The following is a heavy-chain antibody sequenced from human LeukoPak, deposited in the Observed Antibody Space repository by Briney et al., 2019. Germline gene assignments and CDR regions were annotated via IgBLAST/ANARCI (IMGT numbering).Heavy chain of an antibody. CDR1: GGSISSYY. D-gene: IGHD2-2*01. J-gene: IGHJ4*02. CDR3: ARSTKRSLRGFDY. CDR2: IYYSGST. Sequence: PSETLSLTCTVSGGSISSYYWSWIRQPPGKGLEWIGYIYYSGSTNYNPSLKSRVTISVDTSKNQFSLKLSSVTAADTAVYYCARSTKRSLRGFDYWGQGTLVTVSS. V-gene: IGHV4-59*01.